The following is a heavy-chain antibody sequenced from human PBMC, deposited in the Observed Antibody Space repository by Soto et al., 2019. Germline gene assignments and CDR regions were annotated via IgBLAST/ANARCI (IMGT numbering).Heavy chain of an antibody. CDR1: GYSFTSYW. CDR3: ARQKAPALRIYYYYGMDV. Sequence: GESLKISCKGSGYSFTSYWIGWVRQMPGKVLEWMGIIYPGDSDTRYSPSFQGQVTISADKSISTAYLQWSSLKASDTAMYYCARQKAPALRIYYYYGMDVWGQGXTVTVYS. J-gene: IGHJ6*02. CDR2: IYPGDSDT. V-gene: IGHV5-51*01.